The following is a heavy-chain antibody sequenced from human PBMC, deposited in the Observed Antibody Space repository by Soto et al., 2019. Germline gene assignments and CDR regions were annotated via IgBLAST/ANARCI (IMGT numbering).Heavy chain of an antibody. D-gene: IGHD3-10*01. J-gene: IGHJ4*02. V-gene: IGHV4-34*01. CDR3: ARVYYYGSGFHDY. CDR1: GGSFSGYY. CDR2: INHSGST. Sequence: SETLSLTCAVYGGSFSGYYWSWIRQPPGKGLEWIGEINHSGSTNYNPSLKSRVTISIDTSKNQFSLKLSSVTAADTAVYYCARVYYYGSGFHDYWGQGTLVTVSS.